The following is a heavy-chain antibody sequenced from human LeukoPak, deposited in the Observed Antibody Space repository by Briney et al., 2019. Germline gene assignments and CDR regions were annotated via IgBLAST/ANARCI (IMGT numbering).Heavy chain of an antibody. CDR2: IYSSGST. V-gene: IGHV4-39*01. CDR1: SGSIYSGSYY. D-gene: IGHD3-3*01. CDR3: ARLKRRATFGVAIMEWIAS. J-gene: IGHJ5*02. Sequence: SETLSLTCSVSSGSIYSGSYYWGWIRQPPGKGLEWIGRIYSSGSTYYNPSLKSRVTISVDTSKNQFSLKLSSVTAADTAVYYCARLKRRATFGVAIMEWIASWGQASL.